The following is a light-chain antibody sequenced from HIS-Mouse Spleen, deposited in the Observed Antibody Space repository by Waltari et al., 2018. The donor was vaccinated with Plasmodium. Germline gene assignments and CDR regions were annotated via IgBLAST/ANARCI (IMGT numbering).Light chain of an antibody. Sequence: EIVMTKSPATLSVSPGARATLSCRASQSVRSNFDWYQQKPGQAPRPLIYGASTRATGIPARFSGSGSGTEFTLTISSLQSEDFAVYYCQQYNNWSFTFGPGTKVDIK. CDR3: QQYNNWSFT. CDR2: GAS. J-gene: IGKJ3*01. V-gene: IGKV3-15*01. CDR1: QSVRSN.